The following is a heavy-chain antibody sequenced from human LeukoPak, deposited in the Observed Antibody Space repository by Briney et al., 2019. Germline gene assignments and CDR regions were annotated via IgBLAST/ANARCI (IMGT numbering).Heavy chain of an antibody. V-gene: IGHV3-7*05. CDR1: GFTFSDYW. J-gene: IGHJ6*02. D-gene: IGHD6-13*01. CDR3: ARDPYSSSWSYGMDV. Sequence: QPGGSLGLSCTASGFTFSDYWMSWVRQTPEKGLEWVANIKQDGSEKVYLDSVKGRFTISRDNAQTSLYLHMNSLRAEDTAVYYCARDPYSSSWSYGMDVWGRGTTVTVSS. CDR2: IKQDGSEK.